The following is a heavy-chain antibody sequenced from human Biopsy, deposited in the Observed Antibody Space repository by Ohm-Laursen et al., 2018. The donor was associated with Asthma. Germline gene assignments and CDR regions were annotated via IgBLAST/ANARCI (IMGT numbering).Heavy chain of an antibody. V-gene: IGHV3-11*04. CDR3: VRSGTKWELYDAFDI. D-gene: IGHD1/OR15-1a*01. CDR2: ISSSGSTT. J-gene: IGHJ3*02. Sequence: SLRLSCAASGFSFSDYYMTWMRQAPGKGLEWVSSISSSGSTTYPAESVKGRFTISRDNAQKSLFLQMNNLRAEDTAVYYCVRSGTKWELYDAFDIWGQGTMVTVSS. CDR1: GFSFSDYY.